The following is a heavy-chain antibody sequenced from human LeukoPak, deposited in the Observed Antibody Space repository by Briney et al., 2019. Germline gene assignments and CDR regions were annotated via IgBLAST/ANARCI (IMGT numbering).Heavy chain of an antibody. J-gene: IGHJ4*02. Sequence: ASVKVSCKVSGYTLTELSMHWVRQAPGKGLEWMGSFDPEDGESIYAQKFQGRVTMTEDTSTDTAYMEVSSLRSEDTAVYYCATGVYGYSLKPADYWGQGTLVTVSS. CDR2: FDPEDGES. CDR3: ATGVYGYSLKPADY. V-gene: IGHV1-24*01. D-gene: IGHD5-24*01. CDR1: GYTLTELS.